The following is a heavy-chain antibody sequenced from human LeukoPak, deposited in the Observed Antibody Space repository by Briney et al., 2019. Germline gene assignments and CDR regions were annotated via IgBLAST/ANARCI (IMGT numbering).Heavy chain of an antibody. CDR3: ARARYYYDSSGYIRANYFDY. V-gene: IGHV1-18*01. CDR2: ISAYNGNT. D-gene: IGHD3-22*01. Sequence: VASVKVSCKASGYTFTSYGISWVRQAPGQGLEWMGWISAYNGNTNYAQKLQGRVTMTTDTSTSTAYMELRSLRSDDTAVYYCARARYYYDSSGYIRANYFDYWGQGTLVTVSS. CDR1: GYTFTSYG. J-gene: IGHJ4*02.